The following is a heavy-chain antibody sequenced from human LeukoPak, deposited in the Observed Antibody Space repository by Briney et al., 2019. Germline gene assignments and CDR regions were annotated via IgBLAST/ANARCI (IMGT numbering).Heavy chain of an antibody. J-gene: IGHJ4*02. Sequence: PGGSLRLSCAASGFTFSSYGMHWVRQPPGKGLEWIGSIYYSGSTNYNPSLKSRVTISVDTSKNQFSLKLTSVTAADTAVYYCVRLVRVVGGTILDYWGQGTLVTVSS. CDR1: GFTFSSYG. D-gene: IGHD1-26*01. CDR2: IYYSGST. V-gene: IGHV4-59*01. CDR3: VRLVRVVGGTILDY.